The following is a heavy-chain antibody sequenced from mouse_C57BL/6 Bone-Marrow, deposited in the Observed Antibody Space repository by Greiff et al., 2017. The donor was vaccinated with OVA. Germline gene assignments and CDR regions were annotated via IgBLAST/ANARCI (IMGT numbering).Heavy chain of an antibody. D-gene: IGHD2-5*01. J-gene: IGHJ4*01. CDR3: ANEGAYSNYVDCYAMDY. CDR2: IFPGSGST. V-gene: IGHV1-75*01. Sequence: VQRVESGPELVKPGASVKISCKASGYTFTDYYINWVKQRPGQGLEWIGWIFPGSGSTYYNEKFKGKATLTVDKSSSTAYMLLSSLTSEDSAVYFCANEGAYSNYVDCYAMDYWGRGTSVTVSS. CDR1: GYTFTDYY.